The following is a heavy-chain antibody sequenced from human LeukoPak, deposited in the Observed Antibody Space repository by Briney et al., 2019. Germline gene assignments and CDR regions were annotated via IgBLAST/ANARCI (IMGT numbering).Heavy chain of an antibody. CDR1: GYTFTSYY. J-gene: IGHJ4*02. Sequence: ASVKVSCKASGYTFTSYYMHWVRQAPGQGLEWMGIINPSGGSTSYAQKFQGRATMTRDMSTSTVYMELSSLRSEDTAVYYCARSRNWNYAFDYWGQGTLVTVSS. CDR3: ARSRNWNYAFDY. CDR2: INPSGGST. D-gene: IGHD1-7*01. V-gene: IGHV1-46*01.